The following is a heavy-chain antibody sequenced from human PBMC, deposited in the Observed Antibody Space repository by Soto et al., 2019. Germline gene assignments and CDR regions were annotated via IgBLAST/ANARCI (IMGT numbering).Heavy chain of an antibody. V-gene: IGHV3-33*01. J-gene: IGHJ4*02. D-gene: IGHD6-13*01. CDR2: IWYDGSNK. CDR1: GFTFSSYG. CDR3: ARDGYSSSWYYFDY. Sequence: QVQLVESGGGVVQPGRSLRLSCAASGFTFSSYGMHWVRQAPGKGLEWVAVIWYDGSNKYYADSVKGRFTISRDNSKNTLYLQMNSLRPEDTAVYYCARDGYSSSWYYFDYWGQGTLVTVSS.